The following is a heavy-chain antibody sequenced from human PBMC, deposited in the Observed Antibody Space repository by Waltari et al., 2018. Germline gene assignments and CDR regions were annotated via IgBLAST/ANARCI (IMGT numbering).Heavy chain of an antibody. CDR2: VDPEDGET. D-gene: IGHD3-3*01. CDR3: ATDRLLSFGVVLSHDY. Sequence: EVQLVQSGAEVKKPGATVKISCKASGYTFTDYYMHWVQQAPGKGLEWMGRVDPEDGETIYAEKFQGRVTITADTSTDTAYMELSSLRSEDTAVYYCATDRLLSFGVVLSHDYWGQGTLVTVSS. J-gene: IGHJ4*02. CDR1: GYTFTDYY. V-gene: IGHV1-69-2*01.